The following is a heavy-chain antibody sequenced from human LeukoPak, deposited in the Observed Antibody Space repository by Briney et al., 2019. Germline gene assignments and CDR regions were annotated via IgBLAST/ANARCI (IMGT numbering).Heavy chain of an antibody. CDR1: GYSFTSHW. CDR2: VYPGDSDT. J-gene: IGHJ4*02. D-gene: IGHD6-13*01. CDR3: ARHDSSSWYGD. V-gene: IGHV5-51*01. Sequence: GESLKISCKGSGYSFTSHWIGWVRQMPGKGLEWMGIVYPGDSDTRYSPSFQGRVTISADKSISTAYLQWSSLKASDTAMYYCARHDSSSWYGDWGQGTLVTVSS.